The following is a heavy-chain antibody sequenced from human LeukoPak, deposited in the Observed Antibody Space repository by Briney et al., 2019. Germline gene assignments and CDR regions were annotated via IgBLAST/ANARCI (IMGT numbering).Heavy chain of an antibody. D-gene: IGHD3-3*01. Sequence: GGSLRLSCAASGFTVSSNYMSWVRQAPGKGLEWVSVIYSGGSTYYADSVKGRFTISRDNSKNTLYLQMGSLRAEDMAVYYCARGYDFWSGYWSHSDYWGQGTLVTVSS. V-gene: IGHV3-66*01. J-gene: IGHJ4*02. CDR1: GFTVSSNY. CDR2: IYSGGST. CDR3: ARGYDFWSGYWSHSDY.